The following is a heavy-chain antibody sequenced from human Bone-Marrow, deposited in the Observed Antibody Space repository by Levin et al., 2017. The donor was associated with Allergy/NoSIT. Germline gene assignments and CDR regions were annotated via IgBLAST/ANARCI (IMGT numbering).Heavy chain of an antibody. D-gene: IGHD5-12*01. CDR3: ARESVDNHCYFDI. CDR2: FYYSGNT. J-gene: IGHJ4*02. CDR1: GGSISSYY. Sequence: PSETLSLTCTVSGGSISSYYWSWIRQPPGKGLEWIAFFYYSGNTNYNPSLKSRVTISVDTSKNQVSLRLSSVTAADTAVYYCARESVDNHCYFDIWGQGTLVTVSS. V-gene: IGHV4-59*01.